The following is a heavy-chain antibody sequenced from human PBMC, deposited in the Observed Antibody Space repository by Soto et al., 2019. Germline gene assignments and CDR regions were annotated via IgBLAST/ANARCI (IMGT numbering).Heavy chain of an antibody. Sequence: GASVKVSFKASGGTFSSYAISWVRQAPGQGLEWMGGIIPIFGTANYAQKFQGRVTITADESTSTAYMELRSLRSEDTAVYYCASPNYCSSNSCYGGSFDYWGQGTLVTVSS. V-gene: IGHV1-69*13. D-gene: IGHD2-2*01. CDR2: IIPIFGTA. CDR1: GGTFSSYA. J-gene: IGHJ4*02. CDR3: ASPNYCSSNSCYGGSFDY.